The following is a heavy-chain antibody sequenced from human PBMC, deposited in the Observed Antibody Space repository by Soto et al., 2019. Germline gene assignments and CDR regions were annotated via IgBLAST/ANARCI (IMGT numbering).Heavy chain of an antibody. V-gene: IGHV4-39*01. CDR3: SRHGAAVLYFYGMDV. Sequence: SETLSLTCSVSGASISTSTYYWAWVRQGPGKGLEWIGYIYYTGDTFYNPSLKSRVTISVDTSIHQFSLTLTSVTAADTAIYYCSRHGAAVLYFYGMDVWGQGTAVTVSS. D-gene: IGHD3-9*01. J-gene: IGHJ6*02. CDR1: GASISTSTYY. CDR2: IYYTGDT.